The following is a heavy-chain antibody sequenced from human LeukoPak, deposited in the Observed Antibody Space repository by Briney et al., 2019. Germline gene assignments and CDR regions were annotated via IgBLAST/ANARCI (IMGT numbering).Heavy chain of an antibody. CDR3: ASGDGQLWHTYYFDY. D-gene: IGHD5-18*01. CDR1: GFTFDDYT. CDR2: ISWDGGST. J-gene: IGHJ4*02. Sequence: GGSLRLACAASGFTFDDYTMHWVRQAPGKGLEWVSLISWDGGSTYYADSVKGRFTISRDNAKNSLYLQMNSLRAEDTAVYYCASGDGQLWHTYYFDYWGQGTLVTVSS. V-gene: IGHV3-43*01.